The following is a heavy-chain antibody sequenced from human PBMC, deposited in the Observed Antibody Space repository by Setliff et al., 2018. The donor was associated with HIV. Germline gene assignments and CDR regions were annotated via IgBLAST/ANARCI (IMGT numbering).Heavy chain of an antibody. CDR2: VDYNGRT. V-gene: IGHV4-59*01. J-gene: IGHJ4*02. D-gene: IGHD6-19*01. CDR1: GASISSYY. CDR3: ARDRAVADDFDC. Sequence: SETLSLTCTVSGASISSYYWSWIRQPPGKGLEWIGYVDYNGRTDYNPSLKSRVTISLDTSKNQISLKLTSVTAADTAVYFCARDRAVADDFDCWGQGTLVTVSS.